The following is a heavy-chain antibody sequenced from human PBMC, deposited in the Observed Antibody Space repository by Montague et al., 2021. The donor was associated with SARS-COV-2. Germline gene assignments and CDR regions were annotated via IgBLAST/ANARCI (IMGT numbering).Heavy chain of an antibody. J-gene: IGHJ4*02. V-gene: IGHV4-31*03. CDR3: ARGFDY. CDR2: IYYSGSA. CDR1: GYSIDSGGYF. Sequence: TLSLTCTVSGYSIDSGGYFWSWLRPHPGKGLEWIGFIYYSGSADYNPSLESRVSISVDRSKNQFSLKLISVTAADTAVYYCARGFDYWGQGTLVTVSS.